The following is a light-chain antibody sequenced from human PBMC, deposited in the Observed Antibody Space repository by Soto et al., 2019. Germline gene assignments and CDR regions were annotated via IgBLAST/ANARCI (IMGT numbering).Light chain of an antibody. CDR1: QTISNT. Sequence: VMTQSPATLSVSPGDKVSLSCRANQTISNTLAWYQQKPGQAPRLLIYAASTRATGVSARFSGSGSGTEFSLTISSLQSEDFAVYYCQQYNIWPPWTFGQGTKVDI. V-gene: IGKV3-15*01. CDR2: AAS. J-gene: IGKJ1*01. CDR3: QQYNIWPPWT.